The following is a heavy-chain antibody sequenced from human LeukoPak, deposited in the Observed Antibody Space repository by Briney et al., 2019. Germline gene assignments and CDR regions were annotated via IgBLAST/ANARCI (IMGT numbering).Heavy chain of an antibody. Sequence: ASVKVSCKASGYTFTGYYMHWVRQAPGQGLEWMGRINPNSGGTNYAQKFQGRVTMTRDTSISTAYMELSRLRSDDTAVYYCARGYGSGSYNWFDSWGQGTLVTVSS. CDR3: ARGYGSGSYNWFDS. V-gene: IGHV1-2*06. J-gene: IGHJ5*01. D-gene: IGHD3-10*01. CDR2: INPNSGGT. CDR1: GYTFTGYY.